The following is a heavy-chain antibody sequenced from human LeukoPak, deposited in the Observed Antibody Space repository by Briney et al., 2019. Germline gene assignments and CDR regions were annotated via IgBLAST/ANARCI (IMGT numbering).Heavy chain of an antibody. CDR1: GYTFTSYA. Sequence: ASVKVSCKASGYTFTSYAMHWVRQAPGQRLEWMGWINAGNGNTKYSQEFQGRVTITRDTSASTAYMELSSLRSEDTAVYYCARGEGVPAATETLDYWGQGTLVTVSS. J-gene: IGHJ4*02. D-gene: IGHD2-2*01. CDR2: INAGNGNT. V-gene: IGHV1-3*01. CDR3: ARGEGVPAATETLDY.